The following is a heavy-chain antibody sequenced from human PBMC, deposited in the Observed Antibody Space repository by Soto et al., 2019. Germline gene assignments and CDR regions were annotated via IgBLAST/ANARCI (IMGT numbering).Heavy chain of an antibody. CDR1: GGSITRGGYY. CDR2: IYNSGTT. J-gene: IGHJ5*02. Sequence: QVQLQESGPGLVKPSETLSLTCTVSGGSITRGGYYWSWIRQHPGKGLEWIGYIYNSGTTYYNPSLKRRVTISVDTSKNQFSLKLTSVTDADTAVYYCARDPAPWGQGTLVNVSS. CDR3: ARDPAP. V-gene: IGHV4-31*03.